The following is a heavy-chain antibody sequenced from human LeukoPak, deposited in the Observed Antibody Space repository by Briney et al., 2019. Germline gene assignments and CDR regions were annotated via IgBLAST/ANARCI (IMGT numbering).Heavy chain of an antibody. J-gene: IGHJ3*01. D-gene: IGHD2-15*01. CDR3: TRLVVGDAFDV. V-gene: IGHV3-73*01. CDR2: IRSRANSYTT. Sequence: SGGSLRLSCAASGFTFGVYAMHWVRQPPGKGLEWVGRIRSRANSYTTAFAASVKGRLTISRDGSKNTAFLQMNSLKTDDTAVYYCTRLVVGDAFDVWGQGTTVTVSS. CDR1: GFTFGVYA.